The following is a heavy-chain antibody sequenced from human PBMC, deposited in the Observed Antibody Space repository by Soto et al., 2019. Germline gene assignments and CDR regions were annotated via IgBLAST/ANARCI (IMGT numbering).Heavy chain of an antibody. CDR3: ASPFYDYVWGSYRWVEPTYYFDY. Sequence: GGSLRLSCAASGFTFSSYAMSWVRQAPGKGLEWVSAISGSGGSTYYADSVKGRFTISRDNSKNTLYLQMNSLRAEDTAVYYCASPFYDYVWGSYRWVEPTYYFDYWGQGTLVTVSS. V-gene: IGHV3-23*01. CDR2: ISGSGGST. D-gene: IGHD3-16*02. CDR1: GFTFSSYA. J-gene: IGHJ4*02.